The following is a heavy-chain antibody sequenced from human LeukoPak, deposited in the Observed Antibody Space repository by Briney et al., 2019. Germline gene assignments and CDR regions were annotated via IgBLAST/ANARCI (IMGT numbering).Heavy chain of an antibody. CDR3: ARVRGYSYGSYYYYYGMDV. CDR1: GGSISSYY. D-gene: IGHD5-18*01. J-gene: IGHJ6*02. CDR2: IYYSGST. Sequence: SETLSLACTVSGGSISSYYWSWIRQPPGKGLEWIGYIYYSGSTNYNPSLKSRVTISVDTSKNQFSLKLSSVTAADTAVYYCARVRGYSYGSYYYYYGMDVWGQGTTVTVSS. V-gene: IGHV4-59*08.